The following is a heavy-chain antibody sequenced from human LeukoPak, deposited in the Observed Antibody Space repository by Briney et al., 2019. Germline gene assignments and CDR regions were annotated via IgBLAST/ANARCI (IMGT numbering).Heavy chain of an antibody. V-gene: IGHV3-21*01. Sequence: GGSLRLSCAAFGFSLTTSAVHWVRQAPGKGLEWVSSISSSSSYIYYADSVKGRFTISRDNAKNSLYLQMNSLRAEDTAVYYCARDSEYSSSWYGDDAFDIWGQGTMVTVSS. CDR1: GFSLTTSA. D-gene: IGHD6-13*01. J-gene: IGHJ3*02. CDR3: ARDSEYSSSWYGDDAFDI. CDR2: ISSSSSYI.